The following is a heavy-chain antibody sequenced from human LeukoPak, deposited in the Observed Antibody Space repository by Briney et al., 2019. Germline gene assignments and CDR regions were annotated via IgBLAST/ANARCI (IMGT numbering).Heavy chain of an antibody. Sequence: PGGSLRLSCAASGFTFSSYGMYWVRQAPGKGLEWVAVISYDGSNKYYADSVKGRFTISRDNSKDTLYLQMNSLRAEDTAVYYCARDYGGKRAFDYWGQGTLVTVSS. J-gene: IGHJ4*02. CDR3: ARDYGGKRAFDY. CDR2: ISYDGSNK. CDR1: GFTFSSYG. D-gene: IGHD4-23*01. V-gene: IGHV3-30*03.